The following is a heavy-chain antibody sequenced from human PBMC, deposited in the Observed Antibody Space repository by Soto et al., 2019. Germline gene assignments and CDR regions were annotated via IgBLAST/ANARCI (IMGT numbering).Heavy chain of an antibody. CDR3: ARPEDFGVVHTLDV. CDR1: GGTFSSYA. Sequence: ASVKVSCKASGGTFSSYAISWVRQAPGQGLEWMGGIIPIFGTANYAQKFQGRVTITADESTSTAYMELSSLRSEDTAVYYCARPEDFGVVHTLDVWGQGTTVTVSS. CDR2: IIPIFGTA. J-gene: IGHJ6*02. V-gene: IGHV1-69*13. D-gene: IGHD3-3*01.